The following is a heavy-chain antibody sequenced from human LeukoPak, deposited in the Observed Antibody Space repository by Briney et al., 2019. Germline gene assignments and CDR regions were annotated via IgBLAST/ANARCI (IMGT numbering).Heavy chain of an antibody. V-gene: IGHV3-23*01. J-gene: IGHJ4*02. CDR1: GFTVSSNY. D-gene: IGHD6-19*01. Sequence: PGGSLRLSCAASGFTVSSNYMSWVRQAPGKGLEWVSAIIENGGRTYYADSVKGRFTISRDNSKNSLYLQMNSLRAEDTAVYYCAKRGSSGSYYFDCWGQGTLVTVSS. CDR3: AKRGSSGSYYFDC. CDR2: IIENGGRT.